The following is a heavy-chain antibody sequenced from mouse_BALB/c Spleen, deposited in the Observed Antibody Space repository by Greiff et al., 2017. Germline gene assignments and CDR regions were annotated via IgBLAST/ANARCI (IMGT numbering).Heavy chain of an antibody. J-gene: IGHJ3*01. Sequence: QVQLQQSGAELVRPGASVTLSCKASGYTFTDYEMHWVKQTPVHGLEWIGAIDPETGGTAYNQKFKGKATLTADKSSSTAYMELRSLTSEDSAVYYCTRYRYDVAWFAYWGQGTLVTVSA. D-gene: IGHD2-14*01. CDR3: TRYRYDVAWFAY. CDR1: GYTFTDYE. V-gene: IGHV1-15*01. CDR2: IDPETGGT.